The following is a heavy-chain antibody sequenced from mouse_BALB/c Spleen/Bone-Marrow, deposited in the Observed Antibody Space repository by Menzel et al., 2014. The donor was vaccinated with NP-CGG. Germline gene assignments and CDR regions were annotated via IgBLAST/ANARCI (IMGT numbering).Heavy chain of an antibody. CDR1: GFSLTSYG. CDR2: IWASGST. Sequence: QVQLQQSGPGLVAPSQSLSITCTVSGFSLTSYGVHWVRQPPGKGLEWLGVIWASGSTNYNSALMSRLSINKDNSKSQVFLKMNSLQTDDTAMYYCARVTTATGGMDYWGQGTSVTVSS. V-gene: IGHV2-9*02. J-gene: IGHJ4*01. CDR3: ARVTTATGGMDY. D-gene: IGHD1-2*01.